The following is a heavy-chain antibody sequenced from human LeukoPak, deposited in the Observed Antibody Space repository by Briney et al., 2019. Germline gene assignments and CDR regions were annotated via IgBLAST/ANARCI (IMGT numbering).Heavy chain of an antibody. Sequence: PGGSLRLSCAASGFTFNTYTMNWVRQAPGKGLEWVSTISSSGSYIYYADSVKGRFTISRDNAKNSLYLQMNSLRAEDTAVYYCARDHYGDYAKDYWGQGTLVTVSS. J-gene: IGHJ4*02. CDR3: ARDHYGDYAKDY. D-gene: IGHD4-17*01. CDR2: ISSSGSYI. V-gene: IGHV3-21*01. CDR1: GFTFNTYT.